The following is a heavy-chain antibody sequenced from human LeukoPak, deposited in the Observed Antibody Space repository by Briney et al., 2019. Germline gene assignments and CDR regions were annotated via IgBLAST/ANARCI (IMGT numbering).Heavy chain of an antibody. CDR2: ISYDGSNK. J-gene: IGHJ4*02. D-gene: IGHD3-9*01. CDR1: GFTFSSYG. CDR3: AKELYYDILTGHTFDY. V-gene: IGHV3-30*18. Sequence: GGSLRLSCAASGFTFSSYGMHWVRQAPGKGREWVAVISYDGSNKYYADLVKGRFTISRDNSKNTLYLQMNSLRAEDTAVYYCAKELYYDILTGHTFDYWGQGTLVTVSS.